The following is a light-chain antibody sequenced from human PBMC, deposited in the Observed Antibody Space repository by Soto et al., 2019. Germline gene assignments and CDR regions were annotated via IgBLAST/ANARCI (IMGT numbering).Light chain of an antibody. CDR1: QTISAF. CDR2: SAS. Sequence: QVTHSASAVSGSVRDRVTITCRASQTISAFLNWYQHKPGKAPELLIFSASKLQTGVPSRFSGRGSGTAFTLTITSLRPEDFATYYCQQTYSPPGTFGQGTKVDIK. J-gene: IGKJ1*01. CDR3: QQTYSPPGT. V-gene: IGKV1-39*01.